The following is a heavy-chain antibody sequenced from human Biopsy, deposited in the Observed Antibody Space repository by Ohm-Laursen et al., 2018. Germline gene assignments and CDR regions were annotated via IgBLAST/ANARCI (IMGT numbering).Heavy chain of an antibody. J-gene: IGHJ4*02. Sequence: GTLSLTWAVFGKTFSDYQWSWIRQPPGKGLEWIGQINQAGTTNYNPSLKSRVSISADASKYEFPVRLTSVTAADTAVYLCGNEVHGRDYWGLGTQVTVSS. CDR3: GNEVHGRDY. CDR1: GKTFSDYQ. V-gene: IGHV4-34*08. D-gene: IGHD2-15*01. CDR2: INQAGTT.